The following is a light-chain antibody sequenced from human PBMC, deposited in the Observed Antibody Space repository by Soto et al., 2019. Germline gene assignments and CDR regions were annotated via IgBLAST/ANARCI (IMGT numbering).Light chain of an antibody. V-gene: IGKV1-9*01. CDR3: QQLNSYPL. CDR1: LGISSY. J-gene: IGKJ3*01. Sequence: DIQLTQSPSFLSASVGDRVTITCRASLGISSYLAWYQQKPGKAPKLLIYAASTLQSGVPSRFSGSGSGTEFTLTISSLQPEDFATYYCQQLNSYPLFGPGTKVDIK. CDR2: AAS.